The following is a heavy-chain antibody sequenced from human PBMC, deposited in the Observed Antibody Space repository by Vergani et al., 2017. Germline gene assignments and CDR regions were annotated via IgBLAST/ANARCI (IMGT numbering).Heavy chain of an antibody. J-gene: IGHJ4*02. V-gene: IGHV4-31*03. CDR3: ARSPVTTAYFDY. Sequence: QVQLQESGPGLVKPSQTLSLTCTVSVCSISSGGYYCSWIRQHPGKGLEWIGYIYYSGSTYYNPSLKSRVTISVDTSKNQFSLKLSSVTAADTAVYYCARSPVTTAYFDYWGQGTLVTVSS. D-gene: IGHD4-17*01. CDR2: IYYSGST. CDR1: VCSISSGGYY.